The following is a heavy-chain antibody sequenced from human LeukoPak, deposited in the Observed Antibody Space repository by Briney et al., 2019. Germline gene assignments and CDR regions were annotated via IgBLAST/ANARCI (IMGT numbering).Heavy chain of an antibody. CDR2: IIPILGIP. Sequence: ASVKVSCKASGGTFSVYGITWVRQAPGQGLEWMGRIIPILGIPNYTQKFQGRVTITADNSTTTVYMELSRLRSEDTAVYYCAGGRIVEWEPRAYWYFDLWGRGTLVTVSS. V-gene: IGHV1-69*04. CDR3: AGGRIVEWEPRAYWYFDL. D-gene: IGHD1-26*01. J-gene: IGHJ2*01. CDR1: GGTFSVYG.